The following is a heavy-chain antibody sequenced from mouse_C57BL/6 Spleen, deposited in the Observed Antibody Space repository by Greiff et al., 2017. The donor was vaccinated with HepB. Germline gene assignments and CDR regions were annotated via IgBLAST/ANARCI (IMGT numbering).Heavy chain of an antibody. CDR1: GYTFTDYY. V-gene: IGHV1-76*01. CDR3: ARGDYGSSYGIFDY. D-gene: IGHD1-1*01. Sequence: QVQLQQSGAELVRPGASVKLSCKASGYTFTDYYINWVKQRPGQGLEWIARIYPGSGNTYYNEKFKGKATLTAEKSSSTAYMQLSSLTSEDSAVYFCARGDYGSSYGIFDYWGQGTTLTVSS. CDR2: IYPGSGNT. J-gene: IGHJ2*01.